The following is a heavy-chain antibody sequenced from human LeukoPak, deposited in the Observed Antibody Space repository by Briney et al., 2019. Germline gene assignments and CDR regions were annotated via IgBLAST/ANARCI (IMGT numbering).Heavy chain of an antibody. CDR3: ARVRRPYSYGPGWFDP. V-gene: IGHV1-2*02. J-gene: IGHJ5*02. D-gene: IGHD5-18*01. Sequence: ASVKASCKASGGAFSSYAISWVRQAPGQGLEWMGWINPNSGGTNYAQKVQGRVTMTRDTSISTAYMELSRLRSDDTAVYYCARVRRPYSYGPGWFDPWGQGTLVTVSS. CDR2: INPNSGGT. CDR1: GGAFSSYA.